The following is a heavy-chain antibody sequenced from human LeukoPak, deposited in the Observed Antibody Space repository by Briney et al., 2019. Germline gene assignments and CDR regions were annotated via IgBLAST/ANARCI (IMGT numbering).Heavy chain of an antibody. V-gene: IGHV4-59*04. CDR3: TYSGSNYPDY. D-gene: IGHD1-26*01. CDR1: GFTFSSYE. J-gene: IGHJ4*02. CDR2: IYYSGST. Sequence: GSLRLSCAASGFTFSSYEMNWVRQPPGKGLGWIGSIYYSGSTYYNPSLKSRVTISVDTSKNQFSLKLSSVTAADTAVYYCTYSGSNYPDYWGQGTLVTVSS.